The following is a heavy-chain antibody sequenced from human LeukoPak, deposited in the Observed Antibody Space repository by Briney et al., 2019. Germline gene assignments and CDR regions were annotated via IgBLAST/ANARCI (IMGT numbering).Heavy chain of an antibody. CDR3: AKPNSPLIFGVVIKPYFDY. Sequence: GGSLRLSCAASGFTFSSYGMHWVRQAPGKGLEWVAFIRYDGSNKYYADSVKGRFTISRDNSKNTLYLQMNSLRAEDTAVYYCAKPNSPLIFGVVIKPYFDYWGQGTLVTVSS. D-gene: IGHD3-3*01. V-gene: IGHV3-30*02. J-gene: IGHJ4*02. CDR1: GFTFSSYG. CDR2: IRYDGSNK.